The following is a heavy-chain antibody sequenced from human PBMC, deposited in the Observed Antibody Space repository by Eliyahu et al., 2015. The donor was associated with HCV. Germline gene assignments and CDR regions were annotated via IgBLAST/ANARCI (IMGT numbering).Heavy chain of an antibody. Sequence: EVQLVESGGGLVQPGGSLGLSCAASGFTVSTNNMSWVRQAPGKGLEWVSVIFGDERTYYADSAKGRFIISRDNSKDTVYLQMNSLRAEDTAVYYCARGGRCGSDCHYGFDIWGQGTMVTVSS. CDR3: ARGGRCGSDCHYGFDI. CDR2: IFGDERT. V-gene: IGHV3-66*01. CDR1: GFTVSTNN. J-gene: IGHJ3*02. D-gene: IGHD2-21*02.